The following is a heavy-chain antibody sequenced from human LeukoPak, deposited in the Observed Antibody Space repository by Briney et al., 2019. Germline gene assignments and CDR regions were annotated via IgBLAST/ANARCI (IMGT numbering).Heavy chain of an antibody. V-gene: IGHV3-30*01. J-gene: IGHJ4*02. CDR3: ARGWSSSSLFDY. D-gene: IGHD6-6*01. CDR1: GFTFSSYA. CDR2: ISYDGSNK. Sequence: GGSLRLSCAASGFTFSSYAMHWVRQAPGKGLEWVAVISYDGSNKYYADSVKGRFTISRDNSKNTLYLQMNSLRAEDTAVYYCARGWSSSSLFDYWGQGTLVTVFS.